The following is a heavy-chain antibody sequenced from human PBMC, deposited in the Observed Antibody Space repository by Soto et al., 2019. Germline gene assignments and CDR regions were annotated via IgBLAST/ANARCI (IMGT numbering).Heavy chain of an antibody. CDR2: ISYDGSNK. CDR3: AKGGPSWFDP. CDR1: GFTFSSYG. V-gene: IGHV3-30*18. Sequence: PGGSLRLSCAASGFTFSSYGMHWVRQAPGKGLEWVAVISYDGSNKYYADSVKGRFTISGDNSKNTLYLQMNSLRAEDTAVYYCAKGGPSWFDPWGQGTLVTVSS. J-gene: IGHJ5*02.